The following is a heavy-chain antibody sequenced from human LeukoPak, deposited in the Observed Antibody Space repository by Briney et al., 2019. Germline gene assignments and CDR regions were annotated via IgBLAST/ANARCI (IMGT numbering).Heavy chain of an antibody. CDR3: AREGGITVFGVAQPGGAFDI. D-gene: IGHD3-3*01. CDR1: GYTFTSYD. V-gene: IGHV1-69*05. Sequence: SVKVSCKASGYTFTSYDINWVRQAPGQGLEWMGGITPIFGTAKYAQKVQGRVTMSTDESTSTAYMELTSLRSEDPAVYYCAREGGITVFGVAQPGGAFDIWGQGTMVTVSS. CDR2: ITPIFGTA. J-gene: IGHJ3*02.